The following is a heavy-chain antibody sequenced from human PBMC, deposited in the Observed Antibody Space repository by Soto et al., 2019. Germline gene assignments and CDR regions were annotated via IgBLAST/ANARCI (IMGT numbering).Heavy chain of an antibody. CDR1: GFTFSNFA. CDR3: AKDSSLLMWFDGSFDM. D-gene: IGHD3-10*01. V-gene: IGHV3-23*01. CDR2: VSGSGGSP. Sequence: EVQLLESGGGLVQPGGSLRLSCAASGFTFSNFAMTWVRQSPGKGLEWVSAVSGSGGSPYYADSVKGRFTISRDNSKNTLYLQMNSLSSEDTAVYYCAKDSSLLMWFDGSFDMWGQGTRVTVSS. J-gene: IGHJ3*02.